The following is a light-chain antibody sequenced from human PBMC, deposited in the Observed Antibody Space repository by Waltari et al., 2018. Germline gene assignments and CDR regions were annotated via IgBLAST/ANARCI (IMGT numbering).Light chain of an antibody. CDR1: QSVSSD. J-gene: IGKJ1*01. CDR3: QHYNSWPRT. CDR2: GAS. V-gene: IGKV3-15*01. Sequence: EIVMTQSPATLSVFPGERATLSCRASQSVSSDLAWDQQRPGQGPRLLIYGASSRATGIPARFSGSGSGTYFTLTIISMQSEDFAVYYCQHYNSWPRTFGHGTKVEI.